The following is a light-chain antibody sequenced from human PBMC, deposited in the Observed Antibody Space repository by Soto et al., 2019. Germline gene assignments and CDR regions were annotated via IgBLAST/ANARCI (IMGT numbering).Light chain of an antibody. J-gene: IGLJ3*02. CDR3: APWYDRLNGPV. Sequence: QSVLTQPPSASGTPGQRVTISWSGSSSNLGSNTVNWYQQLPGTAPKLLIYATNQRPSGVPDRFSGSKSGTSASLAISGLQSEDEADYYCAPWYDRLNGPVFGGGTTLTVL. CDR2: ATN. V-gene: IGLV1-44*01. CDR1: SSNLGSNT.